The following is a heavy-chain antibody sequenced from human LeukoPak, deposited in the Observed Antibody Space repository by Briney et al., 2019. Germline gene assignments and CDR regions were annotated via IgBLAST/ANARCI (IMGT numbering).Heavy chain of an antibody. J-gene: IGHJ4*02. CDR1: GFTFSSYG. CDR3: AKDGDHYDSSGYYYSFDY. Sequence: GRSLRLSCAASGFTFSSYGMHWVRQAPGKGLEWVAVIWYDGSNKYYADSVKGRFTISRDNSKNKLYLQMNSLRAEDTAVYYCAKDGDHYDSSGYYYSFDYWGQGTLVTVSS. D-gene: IGHD3-22*01. V-gene: IGHV3-33*06. CDR2: IWYDGSNK.